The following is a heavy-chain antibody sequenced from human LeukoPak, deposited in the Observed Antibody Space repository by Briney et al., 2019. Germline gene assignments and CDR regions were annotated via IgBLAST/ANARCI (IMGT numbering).Heavy chain of an antibody. D-gene: IGHD6-13*01. Sequence: GALRLSCAASGFTFSSSAMSWVRQAPGKGLEWVSAISGSGGSTYYADSVKGRFTISRDNSKNTLYLQMNSLRAEDTAVYYCAKDGHYSSSWYLFYYYYMDVWGKGTTVTVSS. CDR3: AKDGHYSSSWYLFYYYYMDV. J-gene: IGHJ6*03. CDR2: ISGSGGST. V-gene: IGHV3-23*01. CDR1: GFTFSSSA.